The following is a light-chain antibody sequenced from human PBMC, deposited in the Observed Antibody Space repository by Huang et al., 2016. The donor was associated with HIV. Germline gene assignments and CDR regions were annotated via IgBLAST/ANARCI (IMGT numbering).Light chain of an antibody. V-gene: IGKV3-11*01. Sequence: EIVLTQSPATLSLSLGEIATLSCRASQSVSSYLAWYQHKPGPAPRRLIYDASNRATGIPARFSGSGSGADFTLTISSLEPEDFAVYYCQQRSIWPRTFGGGTKVEIK. CDR1: QSVSSY. CDR3: QQRSIWPRT. CDR2: DAS. J-gene: IGKJ4*01.